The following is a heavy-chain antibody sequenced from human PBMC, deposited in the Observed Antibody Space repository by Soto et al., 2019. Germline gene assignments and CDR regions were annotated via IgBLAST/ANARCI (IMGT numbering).Heavy chain of an antibody. CDR1: GYSLAGHW. Sequence: GESLKISCKGSGYSLAGHWITWVRQKPGKGLEWMGRIDPSDSQTYYSPSFRGHVTISVTKSITTVFLQWSSLRASDTAMYYCARQIYDSDTGPNFQYYFDSWGQGTPVTVSS. CDR2: IDPSDSQT. CDR3: ARQIYDSDTGPNFQYYFDS. V-gene: IGHV5-10-1*01. J-gene: IGHJ4*02. D-gene: IGHD3-22*01.